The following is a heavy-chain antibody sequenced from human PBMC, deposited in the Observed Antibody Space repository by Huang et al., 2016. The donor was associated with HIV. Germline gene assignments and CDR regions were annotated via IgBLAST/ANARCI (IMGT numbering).Heavy chain of an antibody. Sequence: QVQLYQWGAGPLRPSETLSLTCGVSGGSLHGYYWNWLRQSPGRGLEWIGEGNHGGHTQYNPALKSRVTISVETSKIQFSLNLTSVTATDTADYYCATSRSGSGWFLDIWGRGTLVSVS. J-gene: IGHJ2*01. CDR2: GNHGGHT. V-gene: IGHV4-34*01. D-gene: IGHD6-19*01. CDR1: GGSLHGYY. CDR3: ATSRSGSGWFLDI.